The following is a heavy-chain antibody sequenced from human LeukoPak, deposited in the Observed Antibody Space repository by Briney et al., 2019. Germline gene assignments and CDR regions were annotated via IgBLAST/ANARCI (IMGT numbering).Heavy chain of an antibody. CDR3: ARDGYNMDV. D-gene: IGHD1-1*01. CDR2: IYYDGSNK. Sequence: PGGCLSLSCGASGFTLTSYGMHWVRQPPGKGLEWVAAIYYDGSNKYYADSVKGRFTISRDNSANTLYLQMNSLRAEDTAVYYRARDGYNMDVWGQGTTVTVS. V-gene: IGHV3-33*01. CDR1: GFTLTSYG. J-gene: IGHJ6*02.